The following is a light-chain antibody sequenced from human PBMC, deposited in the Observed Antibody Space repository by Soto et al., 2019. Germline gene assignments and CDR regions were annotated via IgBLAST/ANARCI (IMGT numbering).Light chain of an antibody. CDR1: ETLRPW. CDR2: EVS. J-gene: IGKJ1*01. CDR3: QQYHSYWT. Sequence: IQVTQSPSILYASVGDRVTITCRASETLRPWLAWYQQKAGEAPKLLISEVSSLESGVPSRFSGSGSGTEFTLIIGRLQPEDFATYYCQQYHSYWTFGQGTKVE. V-gene: IGKV1-5*01.